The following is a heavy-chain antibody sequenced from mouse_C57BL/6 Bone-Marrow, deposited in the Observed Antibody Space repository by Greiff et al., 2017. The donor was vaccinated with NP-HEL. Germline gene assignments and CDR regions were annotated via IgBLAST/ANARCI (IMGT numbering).Heavy chain of an antibody. Sequence: VQLQESGPGLVAPSQSLSITCTVSGFSLTSYAISWVRQPPGKGLEWLGVIWTGGGTNYNSALKSRLSISKDNSKSQVFLKMNSLQTDDTARYYCAPHYYGSSGGFYAMDYWGQGTSVTVSS. J-gene: IGHJ4*01. D-gene: IGHD1-1*01. CDR1: GFSLTSYA. CDR3: APHYYGSSGGFYAMDY. CDR2: IWTGGGT. V-gene: IGHV2-9-1*01.